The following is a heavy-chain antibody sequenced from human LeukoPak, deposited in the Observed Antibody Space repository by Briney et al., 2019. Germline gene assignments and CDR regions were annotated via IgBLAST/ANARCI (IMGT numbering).Heavy chain of an antibody. J-gene: IGHJ3*01. D-gene: IGHD3-10*01. CDR3: ARVQLLSDDVFNV. CDR1: GYISTDLY. Sequence: GASVKVSCRASGYISTDLYIHWLRQAPGQGLEYMGRINPNNGGANYAQEFQGRVTMTRDTSISTTYMELNSLTSDDTAVYYCARVQLLSDDVFNVWGQGTMVTVSP. V-gene: IGHV1-2*02. CDR2: INPNNGGA.